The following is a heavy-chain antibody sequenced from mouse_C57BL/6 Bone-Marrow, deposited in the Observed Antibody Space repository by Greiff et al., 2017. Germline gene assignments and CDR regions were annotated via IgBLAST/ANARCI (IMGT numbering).Heavy chain of an antibody. Sequence: VQLQQSGPELVKPGASVKLSCKASGYTFTSYDINWAKQRPGQGLEWIGWIYPRDGSTKYNEKFKGKATLTVDTSSSTAYMELHSLTSEDSAVYFWARNYGSSYWYFDVWGTGTTVTVSS. CDR2: IYPRDGST. V-gene: IGHV1-85*01. CDR3: ARNYGSSYWYFDV. CDR1: GYTFTSYD. D-gene: IGHD1-1*01. J-gene: IGHJ1*03.